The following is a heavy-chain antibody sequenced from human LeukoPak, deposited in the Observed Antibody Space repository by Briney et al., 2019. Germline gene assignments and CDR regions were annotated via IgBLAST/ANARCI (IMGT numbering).Heavy chain of an antibody. J-gene: IGHJ3*02. D-gene: IGHD3-10*01. CDR1: GNTLTELS. V-gene: IGHV1-24*01. CDR3: AVLWFGDLASAFDI. CDR2: FDPEHGET. Sequence: ASVKVSCKVSGNTLTELSMHWVRQVPGKGLEWMGGFDPEHGETIYAQKFQGRVTMTTDTSTSTAYMELRSLRSDDTAVYYCAVLWFGDLASAFDIWGQGTMVTVSS.